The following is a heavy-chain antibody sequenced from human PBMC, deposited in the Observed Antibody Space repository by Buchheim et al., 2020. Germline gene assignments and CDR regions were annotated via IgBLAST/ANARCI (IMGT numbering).Heavy chain of an antibody. CDR3: AKDGGGSLFDDYYYGMDV. J-gene: IGHJ6*02. CDR2: ISYDGSNK. D-gene: IGHD1-26*01. Sequence: QVQLVESGGGVVQPGRSLRLSCAASGFTFSSYGMHWVRQAPGKGLEWVAVISYDGSNKYYADSVKGRFTISRDNSKNTLYLQMNSLRAEDTAVYYCAKDGGGSLFDDYYYGMDVWGQGTT. CDR1: GFTFSSYG. V-gene: IGHV3-30*18.